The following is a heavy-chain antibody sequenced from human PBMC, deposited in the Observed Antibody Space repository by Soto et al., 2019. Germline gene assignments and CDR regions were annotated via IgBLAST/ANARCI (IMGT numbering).Heavy chain of an antibody. CDR3: TSAYCSSTSCYKANWYFDL. D-gene: IGHD2-2*02. V-gene: IGHV3-49*04. J-gene: IGHJ2*01. Sequence: GGSLRLSCTASGFTFGDYAMSWVRQAPGKGLEWVGFIRSKAYGGTTEYAASVKGRFTISRDDSKSISYLQMNSLKTEDTAVYYCTSAYCSSTSCYKANWYFDLWGRGTLVTVSS. CDR1: GFTFGDYA. CDR2: IRSKAYGGTT.